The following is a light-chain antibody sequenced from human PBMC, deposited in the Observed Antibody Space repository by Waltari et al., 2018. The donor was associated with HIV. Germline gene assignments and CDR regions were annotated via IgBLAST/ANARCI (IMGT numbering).Light chain of an antibody. Sequence: QSALTQPASVSGSPGQSITISCTGTSSDVGGYHYVSWYQQFPGKAPKLMISEVSNRPSGVSDRLSGSKSGNTASRTISVLQAEYEADYYCSSYTTGSTLVVFGTGTKVIVL. CDR3: SSYTTGSTLVV. V-gene: IGLV2-14*01. CDR1: SSDVGGYHY. J-gene: IGLJ1*01. CDR2: EVS.